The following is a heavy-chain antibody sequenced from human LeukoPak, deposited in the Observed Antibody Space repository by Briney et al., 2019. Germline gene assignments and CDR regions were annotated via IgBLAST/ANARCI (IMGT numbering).Heavy chain of an antibody. V-gene: IGHV3-15*01. CDR3: AKAMYYYDSSGYVDY. Sequence: PGGSLRLSCAASGFTFSNAWMSWVRQAPGKGLEWVGRIKSKTDGGTTDYAAPVKGRFTISRDDSKNTAYLQMNSLRAEDTAVYYCAKAMYYYDSSGYVDYWGQGTLVAVSS. CDR2: IKSKTDGGTT. CDR1: GFTFSNAW. D-gene: IGHD3-22*01. J-gene: IGHJ4*02.